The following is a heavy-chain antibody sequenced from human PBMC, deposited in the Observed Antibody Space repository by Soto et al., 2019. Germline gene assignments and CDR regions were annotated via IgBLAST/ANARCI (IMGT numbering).Heavy chain of an antibody. CDR2: ISSSSSTI. CDR3: ARDDIAVAGKFDY. CDR1: GFTFSSYN. D-gene: IGHD6-19*01. J-gene: IGHJ4*02. V-gene: IGHV3-48*01. Sequence: QSGGSLRLSCEDSGFTFSSYNMNWIRQAPGKGLEWVSYISSSSSTIYYADSVKGRFAISRDNAKNSLYLQMNSLRAEYTAVYYCARDDIAVAGKFDYWGQGTLVTVSS.